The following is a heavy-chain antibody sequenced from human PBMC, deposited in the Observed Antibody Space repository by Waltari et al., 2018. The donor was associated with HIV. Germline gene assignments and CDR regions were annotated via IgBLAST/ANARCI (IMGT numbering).Heavy chain of an antibody. D-gene: IGHD6-19*01. CDR3: AREVAVAGTGYYFDY. CDR2: INHSGST. V-gene: IGHV4-34*01. Sequence: QVQLQQWGAGLLKPSETLSLTCAVYGGSFSGYYWSWIRQPPGKGLEWIGEINHSGSTNYNPSLKSRVTISVDTSKNQFSLKLSSVTAADTAVYYCAREVAVAGTGYYFDYWGQGTLVTVSS. J-gene: IGHJ4*02. CDR1: GGSFSGYY.